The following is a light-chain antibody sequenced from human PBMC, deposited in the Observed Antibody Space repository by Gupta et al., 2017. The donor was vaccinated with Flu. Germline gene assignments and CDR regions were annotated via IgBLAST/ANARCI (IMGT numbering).Light chain of an antibody. CDR1: QEIAGN. Sequence: EIVMTQSPGTLSVSPGEGATLSCRASQEIAGNLAWYQQKPGQAPRLLLSGASTRATGTPARFSGSRSGTEFTLTISSLQSEDFAVYYCQQYNNWPQTFGGGTKLEIK. CDR3: QQYNNWPQT. J-gene: IGKJ4*01. V-gene: IGKV3-15*01. CDR2: GAS.